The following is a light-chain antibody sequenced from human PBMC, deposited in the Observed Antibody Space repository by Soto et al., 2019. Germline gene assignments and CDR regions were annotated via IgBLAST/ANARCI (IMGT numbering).Light chain of an antibody. Sequence: DIQMTQSPSTLSASVGDRVTITCRASQSISDWLAWFQLKPGKAPKLLIYDASSLESGVPSRFSGSGSGTEFTLTISSLQPDDFATYYCQQYNNYSTFGQGTKLHI. CDR1: QSISDW. CDR3: QQYNNYST. V-gene: IGKV1-5*01. CDR2: DAS. J-gene: IGKJ1*01.